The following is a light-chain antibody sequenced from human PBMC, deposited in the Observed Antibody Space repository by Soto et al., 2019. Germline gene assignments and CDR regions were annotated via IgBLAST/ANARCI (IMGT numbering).Light chain of an antibody. J-gene: IGLJ2*01. CDR2: EVS. CDR1: SSDVGGYDY. CDR3: SSYTSSSLLV. V-gene: IGLV2-14*01. Sequence: QSALTQPASVSGSPGQSITISCTGTSSDVGGYDYVSWYQQLPGKAPKLMIYEVSNRPSGLSNRFSGSKSGNTASLTISGLQAEDEADYYCSSYTSSSLLVFGGGTKVTVL.